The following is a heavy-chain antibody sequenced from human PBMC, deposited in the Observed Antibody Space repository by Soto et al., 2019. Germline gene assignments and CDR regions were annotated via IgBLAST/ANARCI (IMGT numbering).Heavy chain of an antibody. D-gene: IGHD2-8*01. J-gene: IGHJ4*02. CDR2: IFHSGST. V-gene: IGHV4-30-2*01. Sequence: SETLSLTCAVSGGSISSGGYSWSWLRQPPGKGLEWIGYIFHSGSTYYNPSLKSRVTISVDGSKNHFSLELSSVTAAVTAVYYCARREIQGTIDYWRQGTLVTVSS. CDR1: GGSISSGGYS. CDR3: ARREIQGTIDY.